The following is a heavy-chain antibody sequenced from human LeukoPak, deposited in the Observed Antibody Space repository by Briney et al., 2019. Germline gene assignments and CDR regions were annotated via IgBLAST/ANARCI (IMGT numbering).Heavy chain of an antibody. Sequence: GASVKVSCKASGYAFSNYGLSWVRQAPGQGLEWMGWISAYNGNTYYEQKFQGRVTMTTDTPTNTAYMELRSLRSDDTAVYYCASSKYCSGGSCYYLRGGGYWGQGTLVTVSS. CDR2: ISAYNGNT. CDR3: ASSKYCSGGSCYYLRGGGY. CDR1: GYAFSNYG. V-gene: IGHV1-18*01. J-gene: IGHJ4*02. D-gene: IGHD2-15*01.